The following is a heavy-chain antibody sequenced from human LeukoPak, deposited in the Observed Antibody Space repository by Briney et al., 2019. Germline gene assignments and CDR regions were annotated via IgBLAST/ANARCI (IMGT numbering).Heavy chain of an antibody. CDR3: AIAAADPYYFDY. V-gene: IGHV1-24*01. CDR2: FDPEDGET. Sequence: ASVKVSCKVSGYTLTELSMHWVRQAPGKGLEWMGGFDPEDGETIYAQKFQGRVTMTEDTSTDTAYMELSSLRSEDTAVYYCAIAAADPYYFDYWGQGTLVTVSS. J-gene: IGHJ4*02. CDR1: GYTLTELS. D-gene: IGHD6-13*01.